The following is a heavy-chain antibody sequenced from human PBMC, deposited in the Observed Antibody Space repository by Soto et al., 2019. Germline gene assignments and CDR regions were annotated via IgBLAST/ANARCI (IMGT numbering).Heavy chain of an antibody. Sequence: ASVKVSCKASGGTFSSYAISWVRQAPGQGLEWMGGIIPIFGTANYAQKFQGRVAITADESTSTAYMELSSLRSEDTAVYYCARGGDLRFRPTPDYYYYGMDVWGPGTTVTVSS. CDR1: GGTFSSYA. CDR2: IIPIFGTA. CDR3: ARGGDLRFRPTPDYYYYGMDV. D-gene: IGHD3-3*01. J-gene: IGHJ6*02. V-gene: IGHV1-69*13.